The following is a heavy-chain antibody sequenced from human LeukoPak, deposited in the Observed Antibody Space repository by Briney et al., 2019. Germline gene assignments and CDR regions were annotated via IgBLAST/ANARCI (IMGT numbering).Heavy chain of an antibody. V-gene: IGHV1-46*01. D-gene: IGHD3-3*01. Sequence: ASVKVSCKASGYTFTSYYIHWVRQAPGQGLEWMGIINPSGGSTSYAQKFQGRVTMTRDTSTSTVYMELSSLRSEDTAVYYCARGQLTYYDFWSGYSTFDYWGQGTLVTVSS. CDR3: ARGQLTYYDFWSGYSTFDY. CDR1: GYTFTSYY. J-gene: IGHJ4*02. CDR2: INPSGGST.